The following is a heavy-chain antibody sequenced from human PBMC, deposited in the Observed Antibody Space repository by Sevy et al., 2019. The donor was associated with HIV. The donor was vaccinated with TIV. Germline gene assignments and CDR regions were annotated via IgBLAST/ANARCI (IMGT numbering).Heavy chain of an antibody. CDR1: EYTLTELS. CDR3: ATEGLRYYSGTSLYQGDWFDP. CDR2: FDPEDGER. V-gene: IGHV1-24*01. Sequence: ASVKVSCKGSEYTLTELSMHWVRQAPGKGLEWMGHFDPEDGERIYGQKFQGRVTMTEDTSANTAYMQLNSLTSEDTAVYYCATEGLRYYSGTSLYQGDWFDPWGQGTLVTVSS. J-gene: IGHJ5*02. D-gene: IGHD2-2*01.